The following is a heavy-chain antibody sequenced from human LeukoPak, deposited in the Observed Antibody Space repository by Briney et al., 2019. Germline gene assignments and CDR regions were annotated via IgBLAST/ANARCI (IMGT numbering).Heavy chain of an antibody. D-gene: IGHD6-13*01. CDR2: VNHSGST. CDR1: GGSFSDYY. J-gene: IGHJ4*02. CDR3: ARAKRGYSSSWTLTYYFDH. Sequence: SETLSLTCAVYGGSFSDYYWNWIRQPPGRGLEWIGEVNHSGSTNYNPSLKSRVTKSVDTFKNQFSLRLTSVTAADTAVYYCARAKRGYSSSWTLTYYFDHWGRGTLVTVSS. V-gene: IGHV4-34*01.